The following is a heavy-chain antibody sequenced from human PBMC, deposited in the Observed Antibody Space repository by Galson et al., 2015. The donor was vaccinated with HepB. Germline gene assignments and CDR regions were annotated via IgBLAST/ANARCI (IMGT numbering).Heavy chain of an antibody. CDR2: ISARGRDT. D-gene: IGHD2-21*02. CDR1: GFIFNNYA. J-gene: IGHJ3*01. V-gene: IGHV3-23*01. Sequence: SCKASGFIFNNYAMNWVRQAPGKGLEWVSNISARGRDTNYADSVQGRFTISRDNSKNTLYLEMNSPRADDTAIYYCAKDTATGGPGAFDVWGQGTMVTVSS. CDR3: AKDTATGGPGAFDV.